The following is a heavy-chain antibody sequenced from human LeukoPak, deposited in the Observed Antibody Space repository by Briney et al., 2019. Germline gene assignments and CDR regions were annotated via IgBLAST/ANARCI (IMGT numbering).Heavy chain of an antibody. CDR1: GGSVSSGSYY. J-gene: IGHJ4*02. Sequence: SETLSLTCTVSGGSVSSGSYYWSWIRQPPGKGLEWIGYIYYSGSTNYNPSLKSRVTISVDTSKNQFSLKLSSVTAADTAVYYCARYIVATNYLDYWGQGTLVTVS. D-gene: IGHD5-12*01. CDR2: IYYSGST. CDR3: ARYIVATNYLDY. V-gene: IGHV4-61*01.